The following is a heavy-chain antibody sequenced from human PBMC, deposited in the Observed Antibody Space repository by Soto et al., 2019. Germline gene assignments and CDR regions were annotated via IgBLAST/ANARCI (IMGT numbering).Heavy chain of an antibody. V-gene: IGHV3-15*07. CDR3: TTGSVEGF. J-gene: IGHJ6*02. Sequence: EVQLVDSGGGLVKPGGSLRLSCAASGFSVTNAWMNWVRQAPGKGLEWVGRVYTIAEGGATNYAAPVKGRFTISRDDSKNTVYLQMNSLMTEDTAVYYCTTGSVEGFWGQGTTVTVSS. D-gene: IGHD2-15*01. CDR2: VYTIAEGGAT. CDR1: GFSVTNAW.